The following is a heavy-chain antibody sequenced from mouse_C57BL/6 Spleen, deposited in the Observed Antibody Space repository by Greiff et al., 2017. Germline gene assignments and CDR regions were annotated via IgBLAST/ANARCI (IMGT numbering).Heavy chain of an antibody. CDR3: AREGYDYDWFAY. CDR2: IDPSDSET. Sequence: QVQLQQPGAELVRPGSSVKLSCKASGYTFTSYWMHWVKQRPIQGLEWIGNIDPSDSETHYNQKFKDKATLTVDKSSSTAYMQRSSLTSEDSAVYCCAREGYDYDWFAYWGQGTLVTVSA. J-gene: IGHJ3*01. V-gene: IGHV1-52*01. D-gene: IGHD2-4*01. CDR1: GYTFTSYW.